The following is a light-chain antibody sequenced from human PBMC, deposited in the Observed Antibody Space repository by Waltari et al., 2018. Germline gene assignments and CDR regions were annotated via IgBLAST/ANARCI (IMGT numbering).Light chain of an antibody. CDR1: QSLLYSSNNRNY. V-gene: IGKV4-1*01. CDR2: WAS. Sequence: DIVMTQSPDSLAVSLGERATINCKSSQSLLYSSNNRNYLVWYQQKPGHPPKVVGNWASTRASGVPDRFSGSRSGTDFTLTISSLQAEDVAVYYCQQFFATPLTFGGGTKVEIK. J-gene: IGKJ4*01. CDR3: QQFFATPLT.